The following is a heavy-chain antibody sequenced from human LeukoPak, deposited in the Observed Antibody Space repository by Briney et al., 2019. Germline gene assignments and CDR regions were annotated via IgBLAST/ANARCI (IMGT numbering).Heavy chain of an antibody. V-gene: IGHV4-34*01. CDR3: ARVPSTVAPRRGIFDY. CDR2: VNHSGST. CDR1: GGSFSGYY. D-gene: IGHD4-23*01. Sequence: PSETLSLTCAVYGGSFSGYYWSWIRQPPGKGLEWIGEVNHSGSTNYNPSLKSRVTISVDTSKNQFSLKLSSVTAADTAVYYCARVPSTVAPRRGIFDYWGQGTLVTVSS. J-gene: IGHJ4*02.